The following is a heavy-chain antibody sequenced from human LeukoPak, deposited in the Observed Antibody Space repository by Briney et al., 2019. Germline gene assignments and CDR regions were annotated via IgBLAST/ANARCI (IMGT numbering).Heavy chain of an antibody. D-gene: IGHD3-22*01. CDR3: ARDPYYYDTTVDY. V-gene: IGHV3-30*04. Sequence: PGGSLRLSCAASGFTFDSYAIHWVRQAPGKGLEWVAVISHDGTNKYYADSVKGRFTISRDNSKNTLYLQMNSLRAEDTAVYYCARDPYYYDTTVDYWGQGTLVTVSS. CDR2: ISHDGTNK. J-gene: IGHJ4*02. CDR1: GFTFDSYA.